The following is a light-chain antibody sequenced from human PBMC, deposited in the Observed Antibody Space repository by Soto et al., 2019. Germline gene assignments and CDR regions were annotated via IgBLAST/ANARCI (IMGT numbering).Light chain of an antibody. CDR1: QSVTSSY. V-gene: IGKV3-11*01. CDR2: EAS. J-gene: IGKJ5*01. Sequence: IVLTPAPGTLSLSPGEIATLSFSASQSVTSSYLAWYQQKPGQAPRLLIYEASNRATGIPARFSGSGSGTDFTLTINSLEPEDFAVYYCQQRSNWPGITFGQGTRRRL. CDR3: QQRSNWPGIT.